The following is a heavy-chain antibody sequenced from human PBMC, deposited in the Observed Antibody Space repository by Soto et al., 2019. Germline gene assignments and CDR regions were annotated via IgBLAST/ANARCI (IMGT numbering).Heavy chain of an antibody. V-gene: IGHV1-18*01. D-gene: IGHD6-13*01. CDR3: ARQARGNSRVQYYYGMDV. Sequence: ASVKVSCKASGYTFTTYGISWVRQAPGQGLEWMGWISAYNGDTNYAQNLQGRVTTTTDTSTTTAYIELRSLRSDDTAVYYCARQARGNSRVQYYYGMDVWGQGTTVTVSS. CDR1: GYTFTTYG. J-gene: IGHJ6*01. CDR2: ISAYNGDT.